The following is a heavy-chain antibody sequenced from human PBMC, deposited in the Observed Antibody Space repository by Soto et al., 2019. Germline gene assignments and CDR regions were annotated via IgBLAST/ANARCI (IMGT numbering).Heavy chain of an antibody. CDR3: ARDSKNPDYWDAFDI. D-gene: IGHD2-8*02. CDR1: GFTFSDYY. V-gene: IGHV3-11*06. CDR2: ISSSSSYT. J-gene: IGHJ3*02. Sequence: GGSLRLSCAASGFTFSDYYMSWIRQAPGKGLEWVSYISSSSSYTNYADSVKGRFTISRDNAKNSLYLQMDSLRAEDTAVYYCARDSKNPDYWDAFDIWGQGTMVTVSS.